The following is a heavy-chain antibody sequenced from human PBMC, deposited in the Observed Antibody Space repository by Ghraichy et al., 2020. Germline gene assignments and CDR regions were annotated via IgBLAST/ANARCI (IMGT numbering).Heavy chain of an antibody. V-gene: IGHV3-23*01. J-gene: IGHJ5*02. CDR3: AKASFGLYSNYEMLDWFDP. D-gene: IGHD4-11*01. Sequence: GESLNISCAASGFTFSSYAMSWVRQAPGKGLEWVSAISGSGGSTYYADSVKGRFTISRDNSKNTLYLQMNSLRAEDTAVYYCAKASFGLYSNYEMLDWFDPWGQGTLVTVSS. CDR2: ISGSGGST. CDR1: GFTFSSYA.